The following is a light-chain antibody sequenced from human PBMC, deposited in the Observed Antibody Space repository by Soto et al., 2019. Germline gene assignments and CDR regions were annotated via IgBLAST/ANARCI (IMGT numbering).Light chain of an antibody. J-gene: IGKJ5*01. Sequence: AIRMTQSPSSLSASTGDRVTITCRASQGIGSYLAWYQQKPGKAPKLLIYAASTLQSGVPSRFSGSGSGTDFTLTISCLQSEDFATYYCQQYYSYQITFGQGTRLEIK. V-gene: IGKV1-8*01. CDR2: AAS. CDR3: QQYYSYQIT. CDR1: QGIGSY.